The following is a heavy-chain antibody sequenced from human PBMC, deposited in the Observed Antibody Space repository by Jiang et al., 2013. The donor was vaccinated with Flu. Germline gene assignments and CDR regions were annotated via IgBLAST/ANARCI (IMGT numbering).Heavy chain of an antibody. Sequence: KPSETLSLTCTVSGGSISSYYWSWIRQPPGKGLEWIGYIYYSGSTNYNPSLKSRVTISVDTSKNQFSLKLSSVTAADTAVYYCARDRGSGWYGYFQHWGQGTLVTVSS. CDR1: GGSISSYY. V-gene: IGHV4-59*01. J-gene: IGHJ1*01. CDR3: ARDRGSGWYGYFQH. CDR2: IYYSGST. D-gene: IGHD6-19*01.